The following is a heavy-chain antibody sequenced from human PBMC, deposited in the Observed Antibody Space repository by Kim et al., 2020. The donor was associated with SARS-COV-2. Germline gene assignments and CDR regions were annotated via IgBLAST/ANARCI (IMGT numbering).Heavy chain of an antibody. CDR3: TRKYWIKHSHFDS. J-gene: IGHJ4*02. Sequence: ASVKVSCKVSGYTFTSYTMNWVRQAPGQGLEWMGWINTNTGNPTYAQGFTGRFVFSLDTSVSTAYLQISSLKAEETAVYYCTRKYWIKHSHFDSWGQGTLLTFSS. V-gene: IGHV7-4-1*02. CDR2: INTNTGNP. CDR1: GYTFTSYT. D-gene: IGHD2-8*02.